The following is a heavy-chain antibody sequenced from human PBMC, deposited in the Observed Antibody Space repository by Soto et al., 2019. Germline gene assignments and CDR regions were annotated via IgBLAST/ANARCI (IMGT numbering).Heavy chain of an antibody. CDR2: INPNSGGT. CDR3: ARAAYSRSYYYYYGMDV. CDR1: GYTFTGYY. J-gene: IGHJ6*04. Sequence: ASVKVSCKASGYTFTGYYMHWVRQAPGQGLEWMGWINPNSGGTNYAQKFQGRVTMTRDTSISTAYMELSRLRSDDTAVYYCARAAYSRSYYYYYGMDVWGKGTTVTVSS. D-gene: IGHD6-13*01. V-gene: IGHV1-2*02.